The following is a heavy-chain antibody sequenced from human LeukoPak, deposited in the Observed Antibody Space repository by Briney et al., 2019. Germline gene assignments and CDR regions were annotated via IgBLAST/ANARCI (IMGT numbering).Heavy chain of an antibody. CDR3: AKDGSLGGSGRLYYYGMDV. Sequence: SGRSLRLSCAASGFTFDDYAMHWVRQAPGKGLEWVSGISWNSGSIGYADSVKGRFTISRDNAKNSLYLQMNNLRAEDTALYYCAKDGSLGGSGRLYYYGMDVWGQGTTVTVSS. V-gene: IGHV3-9*01. J-gene: IGHJ6*02. CDR2: ISWNSGSI. D-gene: IGHD3-10*01. CDR1: GFTFDDYA.